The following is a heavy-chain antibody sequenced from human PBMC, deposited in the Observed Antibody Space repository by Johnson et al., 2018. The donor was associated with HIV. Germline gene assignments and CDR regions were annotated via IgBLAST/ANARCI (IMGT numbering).Heavy chain of an antibody. CDR2: IYSGGIT. Sequence: VQLVESGGGLVQPGGSLRLSCAASGFTVSSNYMSWVRQAPGKGLEWVSVIYSGGITYYADSVKGRFTISRDNAKNSLYLQMNSLRDEDTAVYYCVTADRGSAWGQGTTVTVSS. CDR1: GFTVSSNY. J-gene: IGHJ3*01. CDR3: VTADRGSA. V-gene: IGHV3-66*01. D-gene: IGHD1-26*01.